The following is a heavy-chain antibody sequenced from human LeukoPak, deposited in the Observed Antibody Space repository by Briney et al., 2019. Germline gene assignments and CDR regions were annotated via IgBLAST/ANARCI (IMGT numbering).Heavy chain of an antibody. V-gene: IGHV3-20*04. Sequence: RSGGSPRLSCAASGYTFGDYGMSWVRHVPGKGLEWVSGTNRRGDITGYADSVKGRFTISRDNAKNSLYLQMNSLRAEDTAVYYCARDPIPYYFGSGSHGAFDIWGQGTMVTVSS. CDR2: TNRRGDIT. CDR3: ARDPIPYYFGSGSHGAFDI. J-gene: IGHJ3*02. CDR1: GYTFGDYG. D-gene: IGHD3-10*01.